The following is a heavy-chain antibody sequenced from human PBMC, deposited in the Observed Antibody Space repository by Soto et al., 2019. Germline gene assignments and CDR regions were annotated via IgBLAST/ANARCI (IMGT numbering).Heavy chain of an antibody. Sequence: QTGGSLRLSCAASGFTFSSYWMHWVRQAPGKGLVWVSRINSDGSSTFYADSVRGRFTISRDNSKNTVNLQMNSLRAEDTAVYYCARDPWAADYWGQGTLVTVSS. CDR1: GFTFSSYW. D-gene: IGHD3-16*01. V-gene: IGHV3-74*01. J-gene: IGHJ4*02. CDR2: INSDGSST. CDR3: ARDPWAADY.